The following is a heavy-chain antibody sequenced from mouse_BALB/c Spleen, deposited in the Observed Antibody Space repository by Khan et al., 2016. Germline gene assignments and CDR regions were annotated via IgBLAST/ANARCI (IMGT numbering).Heavy chain of an antibody. Sequence: VQLKESGAELVKPGASVKLSCKASGYTFTSYYMYWVKQRHGHGLEWIGEINPSNGGTNFNETFKSKATLTVDQSSGTAYMQLSNQTSEDSAVYYCTRGGIYNGNYGHAIDYWDQGNSDTIPS. CDR2: INPSNGGT. V-gene: IGHV1S81*02. D-gene: IGHD2-1*01. J-gene: IGHJ4*01. CDR3: TRGGIYNGNYGHAIDY. CDR1: GYTFTSYY.